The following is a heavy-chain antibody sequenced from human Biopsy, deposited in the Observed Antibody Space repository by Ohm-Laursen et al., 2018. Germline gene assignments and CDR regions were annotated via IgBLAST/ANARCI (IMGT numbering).Heavy chain of an antibody. J-gene: IGHJ5*02. CDR1: GFTFNDFA. CDR2: INGSGGST. V-gene: IGHV3-23*01. D-gene: IGHD3-3*01. Sequence: SLRLSCAASGFTFNDFAMTWVRQAPEKGLECVSVINGSGGSTYYADPVKGRFTISRDNSKNTLYLQMNSLRAEDTAMYYCARDLYDFCGGCPFDPWGQGTLVTVS. CDR3: ARDLYDFCGGCPFDP.